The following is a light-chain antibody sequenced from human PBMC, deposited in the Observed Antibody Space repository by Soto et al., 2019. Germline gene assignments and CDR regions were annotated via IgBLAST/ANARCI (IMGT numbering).Light chain of an antibody. Sequence: IVLTQSPGTLSLSPGERATLSCRASQSVSSSYLAWYQQKPGQAPRLLIYGASSRATGVPARFSGSEFGTEFTLTISSLQSEDFAVYYCQQYNSWPPTFGQGTKVDIK. CDR2: GAS. V-gene: IGKV3-20*01. J-gene: IGKJ1*01. CDR1: QSVSSSY. CDR3: QQYNSWPPT.